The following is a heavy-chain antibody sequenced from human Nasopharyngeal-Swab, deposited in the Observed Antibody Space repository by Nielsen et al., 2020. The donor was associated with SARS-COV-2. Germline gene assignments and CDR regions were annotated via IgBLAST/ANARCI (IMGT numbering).Heavy chain of an antibody. Sequence: SETLSLTCTVSGGSMTSYYWNWIRQPQGKGLEWIGYIYHTGSTNYNPSLKSRVTISIDTSKNQFSLKLSSVTAADTAFYYCARQDGYYDGSGYLVYFQHWGQGTLVTVSS. D-gene: IGHD3-22*01. CDR2: IYHTGST. CDR1: GGSMTSYY. J-gene: IGHJ1*01. CDR3: ARQDGYYDGSGYLVYFQH. V-gene: IGHV4-59*08.